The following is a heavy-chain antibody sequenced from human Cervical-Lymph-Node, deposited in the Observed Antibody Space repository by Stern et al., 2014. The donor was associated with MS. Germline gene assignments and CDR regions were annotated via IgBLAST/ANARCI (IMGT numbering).Heavy chain of an antibody. CDR3: ARGWGS. CDR1: GFTFSSYS. V-gene: IGHV3-7*01. J-gene: IGHJ4*02. CDR2: INQDGSEK. Sequence: EVQLVESGGGLVKPGGSLRLSCAASGFTFSSYSMNWVRQAPGKGLEWLANINQDGSEKYCVDSVKGRFTISRDNAKNSLYLQMNSLRAEDTAVYYCARGWGSWGQGTLVTVSS. D-gene: IGHD3-16*01.